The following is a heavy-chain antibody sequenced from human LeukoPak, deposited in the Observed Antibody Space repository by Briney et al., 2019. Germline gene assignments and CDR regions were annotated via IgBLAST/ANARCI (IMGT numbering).Heavy chain of an antibody. CDR3: AREIVGLTRPFDY. J-gene: IGHJ4*02. CDR1: GGSIGSATGTYY. Sequence: PSETLSLTCTVSGGSIGSATGTYYWSWIRQPAGKGLEWIGRIYTRDSTYYNPSLKSRFTISLDTSKNQFSLNLNSVTAADTAVYYCAREIVGLTRPFDYWGQGTLVTVSS. CDR2: IYTRDST. D-gene: IGHD1-26*01. V-gene: IGHV4-61*02.